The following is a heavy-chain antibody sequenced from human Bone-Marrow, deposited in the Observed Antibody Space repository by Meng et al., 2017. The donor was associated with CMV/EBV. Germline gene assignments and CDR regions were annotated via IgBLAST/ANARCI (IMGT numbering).Heavy chain of an antibody. CDR1: VTFTNYE. J-gene: IGHJ4*02. D-gene: IGHD6-13*01. Sequence: VTFTNYENSWVRKAPGKGLERMGKIIRSLGTTNYAQTFQSRVTITADKASTTAATTAHLELSSLTSDDTAVYFCARDMAASGATFDLWGQRTLVTVSS. CDR2: IIRSLGTT. CDR3: ARDMAASGATFDL. V-gene: IGHV1-69*06.